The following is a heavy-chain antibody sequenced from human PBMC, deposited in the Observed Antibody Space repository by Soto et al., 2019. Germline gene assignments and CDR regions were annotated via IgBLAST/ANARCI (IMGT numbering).Heavy chain of an antibody. CDR3: ASGARALGYSYVFDY. D-gene: IGHD5-18*01. CDR1: GGTFSSYA. CDR2: IIPIFGTA. J-gene: IGHJ4*02. Sequence: SVKVSCKASGGTFSSYAISWVRQAPGQGLEWMGGIIPIFGTANYAQKFQGRVTITADESTSTAYMELSSLRSEDTAVYYCASGARALGYSYVFDYWGQGTLVTVSS. V-gene: IGHV1-69*13.